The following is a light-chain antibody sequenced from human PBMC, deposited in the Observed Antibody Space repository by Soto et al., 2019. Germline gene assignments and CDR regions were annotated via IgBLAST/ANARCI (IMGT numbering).Light chain of an antibody. J-gene: IGLJ2*01. V-gene: IGLV1-51*01. Sequence: QSVLTQPPSVSAAPGQTVTISCSGGSSNIGNNFVSWYQQLPGTAPKLLIYDNNKRPSGIPDRFSASRSATSATLAITGLQTGDEAVYYCGTWDTSLSGGLFGGGTKLTVL. CDR1: SSNIGNNF. CDR2: DNN. CDR3: GTWDTSLSGGL.